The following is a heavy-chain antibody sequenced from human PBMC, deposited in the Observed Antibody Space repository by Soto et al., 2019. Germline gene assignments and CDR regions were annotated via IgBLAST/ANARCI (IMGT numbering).Heavy chain of an antibody. CDR1: GASMNTYY. V-gene: IGHV4-59*08. CDR3: ARGNTHGYYYMDV. J-gene: IGHJ6*03. Sequence: QVQLQESGPGLVKPSETLSLTCAVSGASMNTYYWSWIRQPPGKGLEWIGYFYYSGLTNYNPSLKSRVTISLDTSTNQFSRKLSSVTAAYTAVYFCARGNTHGYYYMDVWGRGPTVTVSS. D-gene: IGHD3-22*01. CDR2: FYYSGLT.